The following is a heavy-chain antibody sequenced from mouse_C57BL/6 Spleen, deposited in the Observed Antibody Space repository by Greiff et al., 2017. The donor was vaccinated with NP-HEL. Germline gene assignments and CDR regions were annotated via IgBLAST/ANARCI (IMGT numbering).Heavy chain of an antibody. J-gene: IGHJ2*01. CDR2: IDPSDSYT. Sequence: QVQLQQPGAELVKPGASVKLSCKASGYTFTSFWMQWVKQRPGQGLEWIGEIDPSDSYTNYNQKFKGKATLTVDTSSSTAYMQLSSLTSEDSAVYYCANYGNDYWGKGTTLTVSS. V-gene: IGHV1-50*01. CDR3: ANYGNDY. CDR1: GYTFTSFW. D-gene: IGHD2-1*01.